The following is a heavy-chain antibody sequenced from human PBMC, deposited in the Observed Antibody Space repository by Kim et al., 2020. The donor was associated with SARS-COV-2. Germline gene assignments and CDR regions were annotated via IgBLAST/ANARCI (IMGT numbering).Heavy chain of an antibody. CDR3: VSTLQTFPHTSFDP. D-gene: IGHD2-2*01. CDR1: GFTFSSYG. V-gene: IGHV3-33*01. J-gene: IGHJ5*02. Sequence: GGSLRLSCAASGFTFSSYGMHWVRQASGKGLEWVALIWNDGSNKYHAYSAKVPFTISRDDSKYMLYLQIHILRAEDTAASFCVSTLQTFPHTSFDPWGQG. CDR2: IWNDGSNK.